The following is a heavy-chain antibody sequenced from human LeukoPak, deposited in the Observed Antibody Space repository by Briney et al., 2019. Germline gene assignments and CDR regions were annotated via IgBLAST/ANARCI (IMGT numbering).Heavy chain of an antibody. CDR2: ISRSSAYI. J-gene: IGHJ3*02. D-gene: IGHD3-10*01. V-gene: IGHV3-21*01. Sequence: GGSLRLSCAASGFTLSSYSMNWVRQAPGKGLEWVSSISRSSAYIYYADSVKGRFTISRDDAKNSLYLQMNSLRAEDTAVYYCASFPPYMVRTDTFDIWGQGTMVTVSS. CDR3: ASFPPYMVRTDTFDI. CDR1: GFTLSSYS.